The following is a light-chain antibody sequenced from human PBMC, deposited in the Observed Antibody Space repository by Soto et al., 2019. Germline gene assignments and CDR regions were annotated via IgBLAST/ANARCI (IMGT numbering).Light chain of an antibody. CDR3: TSWTTSTTMI. J-gene: IGLJ2*01. V-gene: IGLV2-14*03. CDR2: DVN. CDR1: SSDIGAYNF. Sequence: QSALTQPASVSGSPGQSITISCTGTSSDIGAYNFVSWYQQHPGKAPKLMLYDVNIRPSGVYNRFSGSKSGNTASLTISWLQAEHEAEYYCTSWTTSTTMIFGRGTKVTVL.